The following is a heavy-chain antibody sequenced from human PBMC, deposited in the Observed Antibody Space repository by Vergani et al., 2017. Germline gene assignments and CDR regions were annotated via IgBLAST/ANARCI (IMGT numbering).Heavy chain of an antibody. CDR3: ARYGIKTGYSSGWYKVWFDP. Sequence: EVQLVESGGGLVQPGRSLRLSCAASGFTFDDYAMHWVRQAPGKGLEWVSGISWNSGSIGYADSVKGRFTISRDNAKNSLYLQMNSLRAEDTAVYYCARYGIKTGYSSGWYKVWFDPWGQGTLVTVSS. V-gene: IGHV3-9*01. CDR1: GFTFDDYA. J-gene: IGHJ5*02. D-gene: IGHD6-19*01. CDR2: ISWNSGSI.